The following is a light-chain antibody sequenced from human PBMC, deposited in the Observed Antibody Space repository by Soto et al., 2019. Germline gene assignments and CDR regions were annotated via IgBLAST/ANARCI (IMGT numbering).Light chain of an antibody. J-gene: IGLJ2*01. CDR2: EVS. V-gene: IGLV2-14*01. CDR3: SSYTSRSTLV. CDR1: SSDVGGYNS. Sequence: QSALAQPASVSGSPGQSITISCSGTSSDVGGYNSVSWYQLHPGKAPQLLIYEVSHRPSAVSNRFSGSKSGNTASLTISGLQAEDEADYYCSSYTSRSTLVFGGGTKLTVL.